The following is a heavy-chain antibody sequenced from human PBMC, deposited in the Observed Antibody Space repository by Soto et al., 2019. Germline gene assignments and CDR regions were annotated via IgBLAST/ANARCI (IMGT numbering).Heavy chain of an antibody. CDR3: TTEAARAPISHSGSYYSPS. CDR1: GFTFSNAW. CDR2: IKSKTDGGAT. Sequence: GGSLRLSCAASGFTFSNAWMNWVRQAPGKGLEWVGRIKSKTDGGATDYAAPVKGRFTISRDDSKNTLYLQMNSLKTEDTAVYYCTTEAARAPISHSGSYYSPSWGQGTLVTVDS. V-gene: IGHV3-15*07. D-gene: IGHD1-26*01. J-gene: IGHJ4*02.